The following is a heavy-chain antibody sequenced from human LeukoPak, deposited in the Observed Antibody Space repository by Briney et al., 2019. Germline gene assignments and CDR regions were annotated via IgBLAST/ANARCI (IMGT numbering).Heavy chain of an antibody. CDR2: ISSRSDTI. CDR3: ADGDYY. D-gene: IGHD4-17*01. J-gene: IGHJ4*02. CDR1: GFTFSRYS. V-gene: IGHV3-48*01. Sequence: GGSLRLSCAASGFTFSRYSMNWVRQAPGKGLEWVSYISSRSDTIYYADSVKGRFTISRDNAQNSLYLQMNSLRAEDTAVYYCADGDYYWGQGTRVTVSS.